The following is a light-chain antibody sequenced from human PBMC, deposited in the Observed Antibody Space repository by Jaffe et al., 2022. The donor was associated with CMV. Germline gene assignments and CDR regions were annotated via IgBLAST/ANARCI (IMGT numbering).Light chain of an antibody. J-gene: IGKJ1*01. CDR1: QSLVHSDGNTY. V-gene: IGKV2-30*02. CDR2: QVS. CDR3: LQGVQWPLT. Sequence: DVVVTQSPLSLPVTLGQPASISCRSTQSLVHSDGNTYLSWFLQRPGQSPRRLFYQVSKRDSGVPDRFSGSGSGTDFTLKISRVEAEDVGVYYCLQGVQWPLTFGQGTKVEIK.